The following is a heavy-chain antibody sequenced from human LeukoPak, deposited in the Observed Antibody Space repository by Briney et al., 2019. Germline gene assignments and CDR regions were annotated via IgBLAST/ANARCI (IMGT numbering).Heavy chain of an antibody. CDR2: ISGSGGST. D-gene: IGHD1-1*01. Sequence: PGGSLRLSCAASGFTFSSYAMSWVRQAPGKGLEWGSVISGSGGSTYYADSVKGRFTISRDNSNNTLYVQMNSLRAEDTAVYYCAKSRSGSANWALQIFDNWGQGTLVTVSS. CDR1: GFTFSSYA. J-gene: IGHJ5*02. CDR3: AKSRSGSANWALQIFDN. V-gene: IGHV3-23*01.